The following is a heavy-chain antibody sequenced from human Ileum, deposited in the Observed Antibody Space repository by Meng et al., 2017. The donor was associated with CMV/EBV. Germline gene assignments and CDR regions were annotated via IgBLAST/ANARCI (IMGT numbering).Heavy chain of an antibody. V-gene: IGHV1-2*02. CDR1: GYTFTGYY. D-gene: IGHD2-2*01. Sequence: ASVKVSCKASGYTFTGYYMHWVRQAPGQGLEWMGWINPNSGGTNYAQKFQGRVTMTRDTSISTAYMELSRLRSDDTAVYYCARYYCSSTSCSFDYWGQGNLVNVAS. CDR2: INPNSGGT. CDR3: ARYYCSSTSCSFDY. J-gene: IGHJ4*02.